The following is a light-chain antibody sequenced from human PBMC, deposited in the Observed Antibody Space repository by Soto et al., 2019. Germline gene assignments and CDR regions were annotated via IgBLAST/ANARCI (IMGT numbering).Light chain of an antibody. CDR1: SSDVGSYNL. V-gene: IGLV2-23*02. J-gene: IGLJ1*01. CDR3: CSYAGSSTPLV. Sequence: QLVLTQPASVSGSPGQSITISCTGTSSDVGSYNLVSWYLQHPGKAPKLMIYEVSKRPSGVSNRFSGSKSGNTASLTISGLQAEDEADYYCCSYAGSSTPLVFGTGTKLTVL. CDR2: EVS.